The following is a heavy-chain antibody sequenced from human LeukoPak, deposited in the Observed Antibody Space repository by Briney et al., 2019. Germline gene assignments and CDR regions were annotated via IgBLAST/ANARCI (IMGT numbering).Heavy chain of an antibody. CDR3: ARGHHKRGYCSSTSCYGDAFDI. CDR1: GGSISSYY. J-gene: IGHJ3*02. D-gene: IGHD2-2*01. Sequence: SETLSLTCTVSGGSISSYYWSWIRQPAGKGLEWIGRIYTSGSTNYNPSLKSRVTMSVDTSKNQFSLKLSSVTAADTAVYYCARGHHKRGYCSSTSCYGDAFDIWGQGTMVTVSS. CDR2: IYTSGST. V-gene: IGHV4-4*07.